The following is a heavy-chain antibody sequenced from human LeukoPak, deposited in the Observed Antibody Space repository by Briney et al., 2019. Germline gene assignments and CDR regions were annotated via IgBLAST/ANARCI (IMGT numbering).Heavy chain of an antibody. CDR1: GGSFSGYY. CDR2: INHNGST. CDR3: ARSRSVVVPAVQLGYFDY. V-gene: IGHV4-34*01. D-gene: IGHD2-2*01. J-gene: IGHJ4*02. Sequence: SETLSLTCTVCGGSFSGYYSSWIRHPPEGGVEWLGDINHNGSTNYNPCLKSRVTISVDTSTTQFTLKLSPVTAADTAVYYCARSRSVVVPAVQLGYFDYWGQGTLVTVSS.